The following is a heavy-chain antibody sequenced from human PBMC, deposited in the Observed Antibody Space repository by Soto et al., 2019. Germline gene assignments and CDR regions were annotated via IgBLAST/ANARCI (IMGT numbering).Heavy chain of an antibody. CDR3: ARVPLLWFGELDDYYYYYGMEV. Sequence: PSETLSLTCTVSGGSISSGDYYWSWIRQPPGKGLEWIGYIYCSGSTYYNPSLKSRVTISVDTSKNQFSLKLSSVTAADTAVYYCARVPLLWFGELDDYYYYYGMEVWGQGTTVTVSS. CDR1: GGSISSGDYY. CDR2: IYCSGST. V-gene: IGHV4-30-4*01. D-gene: IGHD3-10*01. J-gene: IGHJ6*02.